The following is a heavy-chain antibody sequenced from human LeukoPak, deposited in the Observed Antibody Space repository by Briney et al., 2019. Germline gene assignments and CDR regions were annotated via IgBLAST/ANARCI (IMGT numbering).Heavy chain of an antibody. V-gene: IGHV5-51*01. CDR1: GYGFTTYW. Sequence: ASVKISCKTSGYGFTTYWIAWVRQMPGKGLEWMGIIYPGDSDTRYSPSFQGQVTISADKSISTAYLQWSSLKASDTAMYYCARRGFYDSSGYSYHYWGQGTLVTVSS. CDR2: IYPGDSDT. J-gene: IGHJ4*02. D-gene: IGHD3-22*01. CDR3: ARRGFYDSSGYSYHY.